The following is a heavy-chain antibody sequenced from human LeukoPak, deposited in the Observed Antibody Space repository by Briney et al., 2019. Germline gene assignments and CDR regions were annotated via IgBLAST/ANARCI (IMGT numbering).Heavy chain of an antibody. CDR3: ARAWFTGDQ. Sequence: GRSLRLSCAASGFTFSSYAMHWVRQAPGKGLEWVAVISYDGSNKYYADSVKGRFTISRDNSKNTLYLQMNSLRAEDTAVYYCARAWFTGDQWGQGTLVTVSS. J-gene: IGHJ4*02. CDR1: GFTFSSYA. D-gene: IGHD3-9*01. CDR2: ISYDGSNK. V-gene: IGHV3-30-3*01.